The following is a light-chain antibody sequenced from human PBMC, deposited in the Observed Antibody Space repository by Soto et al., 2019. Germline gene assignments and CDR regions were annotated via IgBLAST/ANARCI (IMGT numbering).Light chain of an antibody. CDR2: AAS. CDR3: HQRNK. CDR1: QSISY. Sequence: DIQMTQSPSYLSASVGDRVTITCRASQSISYLNWYQLKPGKAPKLLIFAASSLQSGVPSRFSGSGSGTDFTLTISSLEPEDFGVYFCHQRNKFGQGTRLEIK. V-gene: IGKV1-39*01. J-gene: IGKJ5*01.